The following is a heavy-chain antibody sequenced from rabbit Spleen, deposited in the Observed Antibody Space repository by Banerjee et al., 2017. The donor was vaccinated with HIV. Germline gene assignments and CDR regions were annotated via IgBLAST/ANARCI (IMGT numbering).Heavy chain of an antibody. Sequence: QSLEESGGDLVKPGASLTLTCTASGFSFSSGYYMCWVRQAPGKGLEWIACIYAGSNDNTYYASWAKGRFTISKTSSTTVTLQMTSLTVADTVTYFCARDAGSGDYIDGYFNLWGPGTLVTVS. CDR1: GFSFSSGYY. D-gene: IGHD8-1*01. V-gene: IGHV1S40*01. CDR2: IYAGSNDNT. CDR3: ARDAGSGDYIDGYFNL. J-gene: IGHJ4*01.